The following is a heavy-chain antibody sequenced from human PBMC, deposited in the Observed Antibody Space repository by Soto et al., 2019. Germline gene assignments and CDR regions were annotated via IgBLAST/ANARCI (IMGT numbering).Heavy chain of an antibody. CDR2: IYSGGST. CDR3: ASPGDYYYDSSGYPQLDY. Sequence: GGSLRLSCAASGLTVSSNYMSWVRQAPGKGLEWVSVIYSGGSTYYADSVKGRFTISRDNSKNTLYLQMNSLRAEDTAVYYCASPGDYYYDSSGYPQLDYWGQGTLVTVSS. D-gene: IGHD3-22*01. J-gene: IGHJ4*02. V-gene: IGHV3-53*01. CDR1: GLTVSSNY.